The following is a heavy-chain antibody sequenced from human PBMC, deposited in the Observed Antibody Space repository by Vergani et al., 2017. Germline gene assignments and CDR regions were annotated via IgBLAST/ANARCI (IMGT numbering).Heavy chain of an antibody. CDR3: ARGPAGWRFGSSWLYFDY. V-gene: IGHV6-1*01. D-gene: IGHD6-13*01. J-gene: IGHJ4*02. CDR1: GDSVSSNSAA. Sequence: QVQLQQSGPGLVKPSQTLSLTCAISGDSVSSNSAAWNWIRQSPSRGLEWLGRTYYRSKWYNDYAVSVKSRITINPDTSKNQFSLQLNSVTPEDTAVYYCARGPAGWRFGSSWLYFDYWGQGTLVTVSS. CDR2: TYYRSKWYN.